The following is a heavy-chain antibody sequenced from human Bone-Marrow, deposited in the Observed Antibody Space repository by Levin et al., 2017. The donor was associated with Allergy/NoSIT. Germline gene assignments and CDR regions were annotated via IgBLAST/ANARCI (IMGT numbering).Heavy chain of an antibody. CDR3: AKATQAAIVGANLFDY. V-gene: IGHV3-9*01. CDR1: GFTFDDYA. D-gene: IGHD1-26*01. CDR2: ISWNSGSI. Sequence: SLKISCAASGFTFDDYAMHWVRQAPGKGLEWVSGISWNSGSIGYADSVKGRFTISRDNAKNSLYLQMNSLRAEDTALYYCAKATQAAIVGANLFDYWGQGTLVTVSS. J-gene: IGHJ4*02.